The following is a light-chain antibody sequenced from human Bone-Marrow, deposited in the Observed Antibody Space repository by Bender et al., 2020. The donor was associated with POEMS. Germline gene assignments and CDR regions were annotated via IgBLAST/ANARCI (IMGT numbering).Light chain of an antibody. J-gene: IGLJ2*01. CDR1: TSDIGAYNY. CDR3: SSYTGSDSVL. Sequence: QSALTQPASVSGSPGQSITISCAGTTSDIGAYNYVSWYQQHPGKAPKLIIYEVTKRPSGVPDRLSGSKSGNTASLTVSWLQADDEADYFCSSYTGSDSVLFGGGTKLTVL. V-gene: IGLV2-8*01. CDR2: EVT.